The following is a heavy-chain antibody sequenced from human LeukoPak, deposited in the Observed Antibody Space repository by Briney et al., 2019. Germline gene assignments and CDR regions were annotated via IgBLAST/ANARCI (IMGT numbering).Heavy chain of an antibody. CDR3: ARTVYSSGWYAY. Sequence: ASVKVSCKASGYTFSGFYIHWVRQAPGQGLEWMGWISAYNGNTNYAQKFQGRVTMTRDTSISTAYMELSRLRSDDTAVYYCARTVYSSGWYAYWGQGTLVTVSS. J-gene: IGHJ4*02. CDR1: GYTFSGFY. V-gene: IGHV1-2*02. D-gene: IGHD6-19*01. CDR2: ISAYNGNT.